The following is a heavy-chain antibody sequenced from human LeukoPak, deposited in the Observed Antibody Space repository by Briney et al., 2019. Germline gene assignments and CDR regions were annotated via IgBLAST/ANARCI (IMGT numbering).Heavy chain of an antibody. Sequence: GGSLRLSCAASGFTFSSYGMHWVRQAPGKRLEWVAVIWYDGSDKYYADSVKGRFTISRDNSKNTLYLQMNSLRAEDTAVYYCATDQGIYWGQGTLVTVSS. V-gene: IGHV3-33*01. CDR1: GFTFSSYG. CDR3: ATDQGIY. J-gene: IGHJ4*02. CDR2: IWYDGSDK.